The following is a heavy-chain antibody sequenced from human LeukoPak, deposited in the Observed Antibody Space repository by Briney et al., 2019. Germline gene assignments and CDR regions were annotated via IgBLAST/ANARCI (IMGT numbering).Heavy chain of an antibody. CDR1: GRSISNHY. CDR2: IENRGSP. CDR3: ARYMIDWGSYDAFDI. D-gene: IGHD7-27*01. J-gene: IGHJ3*02. V-gene: IGHV4-59*11. Sequence: KPSETLSLTCTVSGRSISNHYCSWLRQPPGKGREWIGYIENRGSPTYNPSLKSRVTISADTSRNQFSLKLTSVTSAATVVYYCARYMIDWGSYDAFDIWGQGTMVTVSS.